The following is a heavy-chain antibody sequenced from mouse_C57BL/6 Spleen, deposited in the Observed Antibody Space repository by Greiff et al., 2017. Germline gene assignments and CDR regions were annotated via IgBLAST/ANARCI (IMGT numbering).Heavy chain of an antibody. CDR1: GYTFTSYW. J-gene: IGHJ1*03. Sequence: QVQLKQPGAELVMPGASVKLSCKASGYTFTSYWMHWVKQRPGQGLEWIGEIDPSDSYTNYNQKFKGKSTLTVDKSSSTAYMQLSSLTSEDSAVYYCAIYYGSSSYWYFDVWGTGTTVTVSS. V-gene: IGHV1-69*01. CDR2: IDPSDSYT. D-gene: IGHD1-1*01. CDR3: AIYYGSSSYWYFDV.